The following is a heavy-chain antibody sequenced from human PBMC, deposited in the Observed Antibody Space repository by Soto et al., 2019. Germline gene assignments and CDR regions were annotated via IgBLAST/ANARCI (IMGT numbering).Heavy chain of an antibody. V-gene: IGHV5-51*01. J-gene: IGHJ6*02. CDR3: ARQAAAGKYYYAMDV. D-gene: IGHD6-13*01. Sequence: GESLKISCKGSGYSFTNYWIGWVRQMPGKDLEWIGIIYPEDSETRYSPSFQGLVTISVDRSINTTYLQWSSLKASDTAIYYCARQAAAGKYYYAMDVWGQGTTVTVYS. CDR1: GYSFTNYW. CDR2: IYPEDSET.